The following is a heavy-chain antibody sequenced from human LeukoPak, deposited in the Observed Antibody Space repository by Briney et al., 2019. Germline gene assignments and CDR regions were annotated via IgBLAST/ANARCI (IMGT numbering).Heavy chain of an antibody. Sequence: GGSLRLSCAASGFALSSHWMTWVRQVPGRGPEWVANVNRDGSETYYLDSVKGRFTISKDNAKNSLYPQMISLRAEDTALYHCARNNGMDVWGQGTTVIVSS. CDR3: ARNNGMDV. CDR2: VNRDGSET. V-gene: IGHV3-7*03. CDR1: GFALSSHW. J-gene: IGHJ6*02.